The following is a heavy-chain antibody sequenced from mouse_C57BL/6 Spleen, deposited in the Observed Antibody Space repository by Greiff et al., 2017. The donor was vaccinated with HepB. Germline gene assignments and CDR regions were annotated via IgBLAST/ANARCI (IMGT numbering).Heavy chain of an antibody. CDR3: ARRGPTGTVQYYFDY. D-gene: IGHD4-1*01. V-gene: IGHV1-55*01. J-gene: IGHJ2*01. CDR1: GYTFTSYW. Sequence: QVQLKQPGAELVKPGASVKMSCKASGYTFTSYWITWVKQRPGQGLEWIGDIYPGSGSTNYNEKFKSKATLTVDTSSSTAYMQLSSLTSEDSAVYYCARRGPTGTVQYYFDYWGQGTTLTVSS. CDR2: IYPGSGST.